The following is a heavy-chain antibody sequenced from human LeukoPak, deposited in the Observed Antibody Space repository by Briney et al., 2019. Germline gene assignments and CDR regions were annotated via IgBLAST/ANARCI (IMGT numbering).Heavy chain of an antibody. D-gene: IGHD6-19*01. CDR3: ARVRYSSGWYLGYFDY. CDR1: EGTFSSYA. CDR2: IIPILGIA. V-gene: IGHV1-69*04. Sequence: SVKVSCKASEGTFSSYAISWVRQAPGQGLEWMGRIIPILGIANYAQKFQGRVTITADKSTSTAYMELSSLRSEDTAVYYCARVRYSSGWYLGYFDYWGQGTLVTVSS. J-gene: IGHJ4*02.